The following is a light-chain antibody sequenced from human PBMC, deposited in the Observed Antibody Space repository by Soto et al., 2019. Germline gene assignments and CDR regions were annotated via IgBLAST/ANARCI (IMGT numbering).Light chain of an antibody. CDR2: GAS. CDR3: QQHVSSVT. Sequence: EIVLTQSPGFLSLSPGERATLSCRASQSVESSFFAWYQQKHGQAPRLLIYGASKRATGIPDRCSGRGSGTDFTLTTSRLEPEDVVVYYWQQHVSSVTCGQGTKVEIK. J-gene: IGKJ1*01. CDR1: QSVESSF. V-gene: IGKV3-20*01.